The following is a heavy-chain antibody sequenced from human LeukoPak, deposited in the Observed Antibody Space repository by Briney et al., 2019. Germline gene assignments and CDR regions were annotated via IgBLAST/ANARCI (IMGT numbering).Heavy chain of an antibody. Sequence: PGGSLRLSCAASGITLSSYWMSWVRQAPGKGLAWVASIKQDGSEKYYVDSVKGRFTISRDNAKNSRYLQMSSLKAEDTAVYYCAKSGSSWYKDYYMDVWGKGTTVTVSS. CDR1: GITLSSYW. CDR2: IKQDGSEK. J-gene: IGHJ6*03. D-gene: IGHD6-13*01. CDR3: AKSGSSWYKDYYMDV. V-gene: IGHV3-7*01.